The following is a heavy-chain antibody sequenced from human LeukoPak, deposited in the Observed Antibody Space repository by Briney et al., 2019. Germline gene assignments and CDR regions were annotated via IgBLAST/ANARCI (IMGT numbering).Heavy chain of an antibody. CDR1: GFTVSSNY. CDR3: ARDENDPGAVFDY. V-gene: IGHV3-53*01. Sequence: GGSLRLSCAASGFTVSSNYMSWVRQAPGKGLEWVSVIYSGGSTYYADSVKGRFTISRDNSKNTLYLQMNSLRAEDTAVYYCARDENDPGAVFDYWGQGTLVTVSS. J-gene: IGHJ4*02. CDR2: IYSGGST. D-gene: IGHD3-16*01.